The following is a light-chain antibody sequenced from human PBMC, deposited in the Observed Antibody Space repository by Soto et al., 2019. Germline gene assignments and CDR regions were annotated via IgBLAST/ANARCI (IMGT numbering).Light chain of an antibody. Sequence: DIQLTQSPSFLSPSRGEGVTITCRASQVISTSLAWYQVKPGKAPKLLIYAASTLESGVPSRFSATVSGTEFSLTITSLQPEDFATYYCQQLFDSPITFGQGTRLEIK. J-gene: IGKJ5*01. CDR2: AAS. V-gene: IGKV1-9*01. CDR1: QVISTS. CDR3: QQLFDSPIT.